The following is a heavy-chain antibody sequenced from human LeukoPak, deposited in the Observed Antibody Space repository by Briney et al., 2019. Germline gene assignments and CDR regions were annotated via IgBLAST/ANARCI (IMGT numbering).Heavy chain of an antibody. J-gene: IGHJ4*02. CDR3: ARDVTTMTSH. CDR1: GFTFSSFV. Sequence: GGSLRLSRAASGFTFSSFVMHWVRQAPGKGLEWVALISYDGSSKYYADSVKGRFTISRDNSKNTLYLQMNSLRAEDTAVYYCARDVTTMTSHWGQGTLVTVSS. V-gene: IGHV3-30*04. CDR2: ISYDGSSK. D-gene: IGHD4-17*01.